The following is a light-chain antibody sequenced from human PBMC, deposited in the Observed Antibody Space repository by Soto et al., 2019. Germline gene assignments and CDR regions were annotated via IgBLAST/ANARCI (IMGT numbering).Light chain of an antibody. Sequence: EIVLTQSPATLSLSPGERATLSCRASQSVGSQLAWFQQKPGQPPRLLIYDASNRATGIPARFSGSGSGTDFTVTISSPEPEDSAVYYCQQRSNWPITFGQGTRLEIK. J-gene: IGKJ5*01. V-gene: IGKV3-11*01. CDR2: DAS. CDR1: QSVGSQ. CDR3: QQRSNWPIT.